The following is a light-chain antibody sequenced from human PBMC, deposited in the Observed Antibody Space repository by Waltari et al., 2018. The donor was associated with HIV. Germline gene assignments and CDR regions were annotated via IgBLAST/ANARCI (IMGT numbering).Light chain of an antibody. CDR2: EVS. Sequence: SVSGSPGQSITISCTGTSSDVGGYNYVSWYQQHPGKAPKLMIYEVSNRPSGVSNRFSGSKSGNTASLTISGLQAEDEADYYCSSYTRSSTHVVFGGGTKLTVL. V-gene: IGLV2-14*01. CDR1: SSDVGGYNY. J-gene: IGLJ2*01. CDR3: SSYTRSSTHVV.